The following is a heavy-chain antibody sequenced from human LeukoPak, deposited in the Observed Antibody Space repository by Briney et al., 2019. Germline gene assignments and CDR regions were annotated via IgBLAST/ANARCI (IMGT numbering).Heavy chain of an antibody. CDR3: ARGTAVAGMDHPRDAFDI. J-gene: IGHJ3*02. Sequence: SETLSLPXTVSGGSISSYYWSWIRQPPGKRLEGIGYVYYSGSTNYNPPLKSRITISVDTSKNQFFLMLNSVTAADTAVYYCARGTAVAGMDHPRDAFDIWGRGTMVTVSS. V-gene: IGHV4-59*01. CDR1: GGSISSYY. CDR2: VYYSGST. D-gene: IGHD6-19*01.